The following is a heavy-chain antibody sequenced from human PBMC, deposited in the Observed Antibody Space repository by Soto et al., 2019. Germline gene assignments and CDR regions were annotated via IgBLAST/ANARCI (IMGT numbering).Heavy chain of an antibody. CDR1: GGTFSSYA. D-gene: IGHD3-10*01. Sequence: SVKVSCKASGGTFSSYAISWVRQAPGQGLEWMGGIIPIFGTANYTQKFQGRVTITADESTSTAYMELSSLRSEDTAVYYCARGYYGSGSSNWFDPWGQGTLVTVSS. CDR3: ARGYYGSGSSNWFDP. J-gene: IGHJ5*02. V-gene: IGHV1-69*13. CDR2: IIPIFGTA.